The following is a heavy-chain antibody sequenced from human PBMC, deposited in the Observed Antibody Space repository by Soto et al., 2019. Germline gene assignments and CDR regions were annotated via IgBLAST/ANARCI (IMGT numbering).Heavy chain of an antibody. CDR1: GGTFSSYT. D-gene: IGHD3-22*01. Sequence: QVQLVQSGADVKKPGSSVKVSCKASGGTFSSYTISWVRQAPGQGLEWMGRIIPILGVANYAHKFQGRVTITADKSTSTAYMELSSLRSEDTAMYYCALNYYDPEPYWGPGTMVTVSS. J-gene: IGHJ3*01. CDR3: ALNYYDPEPY. CDR2: IIPILGVA. V-gene: IGHV1-69*02.